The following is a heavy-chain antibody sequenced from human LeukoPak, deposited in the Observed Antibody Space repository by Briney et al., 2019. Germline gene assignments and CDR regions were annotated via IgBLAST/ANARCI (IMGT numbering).Heavy chain of an antibody. V-gene: IGHV1-69*01. Sequence: EASVKVSCKASGGTFSSYDISWVRQAPGQGLEWMGGIIPIFGTANYAQKFQGRVTITADESTSTAYMELSSLRSEDTAVYYCARVRDLGYCSSTSCQNYYYYYGMDVWGKGTTVTVSS. CDR1: GGTFSSYD. D-gene: IGHD2-2*01. CDR2: IIPIFGTA. J-gene: IGHJ6*04. CDR3: ARVRDLGYCSSTSCQNYYYYYGMDV.